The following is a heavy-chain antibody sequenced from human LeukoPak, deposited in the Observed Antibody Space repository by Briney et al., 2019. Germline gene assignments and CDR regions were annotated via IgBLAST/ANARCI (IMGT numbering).Heavy chain of an antibody. CDR2: IYYSGST. D-gene: IGHD3-10*01. J-gene: IGHJ3*02. V-gene: IGHV4-31*03. Sequence: SETLSLTCTVSGGSISSGGYYWSWIRQHPGKGLEWIGYIYYSGSTYYNPSLKSRVTISVDTSKNQFSLKLSSVTAADTAVYYCARAHKAITMDRDDAFDIWGQGTMVTVSS. CDR1: GGSISSGGYY. CDR3: ARAHKAITMDRDDAFDI.